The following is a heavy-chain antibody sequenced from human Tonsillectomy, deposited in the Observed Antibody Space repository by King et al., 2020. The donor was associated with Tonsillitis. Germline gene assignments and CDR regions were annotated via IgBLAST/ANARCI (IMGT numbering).Heavy chain of an antibody. D-gene: IGHD2-8*01. J-gene: IGHJ4*02. CDR3: ARVGYLYDPFDF. Sequence: VQLVESGGGLVKPGGSLRLSCAASGFTFSGYGMNWVRQAPGKGLEWVSSISSSSNYIYYADSVKGRFTISRDNAKNSLYLQMNSLRAEDTAVYYCARVGYLYDPFDFGGQGTLVTVSS. V-gene: IGHV3-21*01. CDR1: GFTFSGYG. CDR2: ISSSSNYI.